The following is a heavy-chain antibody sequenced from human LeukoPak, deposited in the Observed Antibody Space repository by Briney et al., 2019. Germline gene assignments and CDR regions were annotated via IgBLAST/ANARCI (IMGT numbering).Heavy chain of an antibody. CDR1: GGTFSSYA. D-gene: IGHD3-3*01. Sequence: SVKVSCKASGGTFSSYAISWVRQAPGQGLEWMGGIIPIFGTANYAQKFQGRVTITADESTSTAYMELSSLRSEDTAVYYCARLPSFGVVTDDAFDIWGQGTMVTVSS. V-gene: IGHV1-69*01. J-gene: IGHJ3*02. CDR3: ARLPSFGVVTDDAFDI. CDR2: IIPIFGTA.